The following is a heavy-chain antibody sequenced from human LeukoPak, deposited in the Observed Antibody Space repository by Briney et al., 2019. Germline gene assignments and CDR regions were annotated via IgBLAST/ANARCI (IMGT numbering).Heavy chain of an antibody. J-gene: IGHJ4*02. Sequence: GGSLRLSCAASGFTVSSKYMSWVRQAPGKGLEWVSSISGSSSYIYYADSVKGRFTISRDNAKNSLYLQMNSLRDEDTAVFYCASGSGHWGQGTLVTVSS. V-gene: IGHV3-21*01. CDR1: GFTVSSKY. D-gene: IGHD2-2*03. CDR2: ISGSSSYI. CDR3: ASGSGH.